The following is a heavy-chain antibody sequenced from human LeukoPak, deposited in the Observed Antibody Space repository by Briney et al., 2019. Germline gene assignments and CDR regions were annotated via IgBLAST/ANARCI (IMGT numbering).Heavy chain of an antibody. CDR1: GYTFTSYY. CDR3: ARDFSYCGGDCPPYFDY. J-gene: IGHJ4*02. V-gene: IGHV1-2*02. D-gene: IGHD2-21*02. Sequence: ASVKVSCKASGYTFTSYYMHWVRQPPGQGLEWMGWINPNSGGTNYAQKFQGRVTMTRDTSISTAYMELSRLRSDDTAVYYCARDFSYCGGDCPPYFDYWGQGTMVTVSS. CDR2: INPNSGGT.